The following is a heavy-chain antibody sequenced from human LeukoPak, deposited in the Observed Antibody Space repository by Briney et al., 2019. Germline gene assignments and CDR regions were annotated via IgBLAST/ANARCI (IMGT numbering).Heavy chain of an antibody. CDR3: ARGPYSSSSYYYYYYYYMDV. D-gene: IGHD6-6*01. Sequence: SETLSLTCTVSGGSIISSSYYWGWIRQPPGKGLEWIGYIYYSGSTNYNPSLKSRVTISVDTSKNQFSLKLSSVTAADTAVYYCARGPYSSSSYYYYYYYYMDVWGKGTTVTVSS. CDR1: GGSIISSSYY. J-gene: IGHJ6*03. V-gene: IGHV4-61*05. CDR2: IYYSGST.